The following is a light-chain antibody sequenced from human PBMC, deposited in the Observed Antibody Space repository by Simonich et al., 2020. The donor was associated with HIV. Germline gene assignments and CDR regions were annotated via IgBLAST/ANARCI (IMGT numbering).Light chain of an antibody. CDR2: GAS. V-gene: IGKV3-15*01. CDR1: LSVNSN. J-gene: IGKJ2*01. CDR3: QQYNNWPPYT. Sequence: EIVMTQSPCTLSVSPGERATLSCRASLSVNSNLAWYQQKPGQAPMLLISGASTRATGIPARFSGSESGTECTLTISSLQSEDFAVYYCQQYNNWPPYTFGQGTKLEIK.